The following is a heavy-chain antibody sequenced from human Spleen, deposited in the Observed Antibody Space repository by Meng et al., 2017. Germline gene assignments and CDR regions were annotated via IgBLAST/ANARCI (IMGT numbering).Heavy chain of an antibody. CDR1: GVSLCEYY. D-gene: IGHD4-11*01. CDR2: INHHGST. V-gene: IGHV4-34*01. CDR3: ARGPTTMALDFDY. J-gene: IGHJ4*02. Sequence: QHNLYSGLLKPSESLSLTGVVSGVSLCEYYWSWSPKPPRKGLEWIGEINHHGSTNYNPSLDSRATIAVDTSQNNRSLKLSSVTAADSAVYYCARGPTTMALDFDYWGQGTLVTVSS.